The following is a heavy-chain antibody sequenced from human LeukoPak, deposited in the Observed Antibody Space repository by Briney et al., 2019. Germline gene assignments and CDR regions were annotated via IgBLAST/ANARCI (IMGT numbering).Heavy chain of an antibody. CDR3: ARHPRVDYYDSSGYYYYFDY. J-gene: IGHJ4*02. D-gene: IGHD3-22*01. CDR2: ISSSSSYI. CDR1: GFTFSSYG. Sequence: PGGSLRLSCAASGFTFSSYGMNWVRQAPGKGLEWVSSISSSSSYIYYADSVKGRFTISRDNAKNSLYLQMNSLRAEDTAVYYCARHPRVDYYDSSGYYYYFDYWGQGTLVTVPS. V-gene: IGHV3-21*01.